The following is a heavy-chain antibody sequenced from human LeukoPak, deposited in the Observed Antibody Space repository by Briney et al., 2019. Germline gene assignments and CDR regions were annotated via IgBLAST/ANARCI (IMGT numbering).Heavy chain of an antibody. CDR2: ILYSGTA. CDR1: GGSISSDDYY. CDR3: ARFRRGIYYFDY. D-gene: IGHD2-8*02. V-gene: IGHV4-30-4*01. J-gene: IGHJ4*02. Sequence: SETLSLTCSVSGGSISSDDYYWSWIRQPPGKGLEWIGYILYSGTAYYHPSLKSRVIISVDTSKNEFSLELTSVTAADTAVYYCARFRRGIYYFDYSGQGTLVTVSS.